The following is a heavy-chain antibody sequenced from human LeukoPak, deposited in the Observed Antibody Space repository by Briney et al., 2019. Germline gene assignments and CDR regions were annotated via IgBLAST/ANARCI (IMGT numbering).Heavy chain of an antibody. D-gene: IGHD3-3*01. J-gene: IGHJ4*02. Sequence: SETLSLTCTVSGGSITNYYWSWIPQPPGRGLEWIGYIYYSGSTDYTPSLKSRVTISVDTSKNQFSLNLICVSAADTAVYYCARAGSMFGVLVFDYWGQGTLVTVVS. CDR2: IYYSGST. V-gene: IGHV4-59*01. CDR1: GGSITNYY. CDR3: ARAGSMFGVLVFDY.